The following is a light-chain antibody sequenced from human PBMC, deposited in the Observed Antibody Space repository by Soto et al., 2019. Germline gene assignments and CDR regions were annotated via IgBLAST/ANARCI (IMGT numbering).Light chain of an antibody. V-gene: IGKV4-1*01. J-gene: IGKJ4*01. Sequence: DIVMTQSPDSLAVSLGERATINCKSSQSVLYSSNNKNYLAWYQQNPGQPPKLLIYWASTRESGVPDRFSGSGSGTDFTLTISRLQAEDVAVYYCQQYYSTPQVTFGGGTKVDIK. CDR2: WAS. CDR1: QSVLYSSNNKNY. CDR3: QQYYSTPQVT.